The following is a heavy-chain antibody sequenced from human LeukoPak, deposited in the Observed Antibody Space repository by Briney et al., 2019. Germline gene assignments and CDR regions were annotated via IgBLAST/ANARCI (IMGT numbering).Heavy chain of an antibody. V-gene: IGHV2-5*02. CDR1: GFSIASSGVL. D-gene: IGHD3-3*01. CDR2: IYGDDDK. J-gene: IGHJ4*02. Sequence: SCPTLVKLTQTLSPCCTLFGFSIASSGVLVNYIPQPPGKALESLALIYGDDDKYYSPSLKSRLTITKDTSKNHVVLTMTNMDPVDTATYHCARKRSGFYSEFDHWGQGTLVTVSS. CDR3: ARKRSGFYSEFDH.